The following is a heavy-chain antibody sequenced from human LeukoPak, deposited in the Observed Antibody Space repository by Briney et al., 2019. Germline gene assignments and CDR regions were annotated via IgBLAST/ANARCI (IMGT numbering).Heavy chain of an antibody. CDR3: ARAQYSSGWYGPFDY. J-gene: IGHJ4*02. D-gene: IGHD6-19*01. Sequence: ASVKVSCKASGYPFTGYYLHWVRQAPGQGLEWMGWINPNSGGTNYAQKFQGRVTMTRDTSISTAYMELSRLRSDDTAVYYCARAQYSSGWYGPFDYWGQGTLVTVSS. CDR1: GYPFTGYY. V-gene: IGHV1-2*02. CDR2: INPNSGGT.